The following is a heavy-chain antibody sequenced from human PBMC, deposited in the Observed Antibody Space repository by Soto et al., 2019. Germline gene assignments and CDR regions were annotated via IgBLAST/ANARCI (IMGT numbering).Heavy chain of an antibody. CDR2: ISGSGDIT. Sequence: GGSLRLSCAASGFTFSSHVMTWVRQAPGKGLEWVSSISGSGDITYYADSVKGRFTISRDNSKNTLYLQMNSLRAEDTALYYCARKVEEKGDKAAPRLDCWGQGTLVTVSS. D-gene: IGHD2-21*02. CDR3: ARKVEEKGDKAAPRLDC. J-gene: IGHJ4*02. CDR1: GFTFSSHV. V-gene: IGHV3-23*01.